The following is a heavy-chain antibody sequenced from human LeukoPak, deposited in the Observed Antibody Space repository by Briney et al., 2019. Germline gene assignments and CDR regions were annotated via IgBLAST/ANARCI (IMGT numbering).Heavy chain of an antibody. J-gene: IGHJ4*02. D-gene: IGHD3-10*01. V-gene: IGHV3-30*02. CDR2: IRYDGSNK. CDR3: AKDSRDYGSGSYPHDY. Sequence: PGGSLRLSCAASGFTFRSYGMHCVRQAPGKGVEGVAFIRYDGSNKYYADSVKGRFTISRDNSKNTLYLQMNSLRAEDTAVYYCAKDSRDYGSGSYPHDYWGQGTLVTVSS. CDR1: GFTFRSYG.